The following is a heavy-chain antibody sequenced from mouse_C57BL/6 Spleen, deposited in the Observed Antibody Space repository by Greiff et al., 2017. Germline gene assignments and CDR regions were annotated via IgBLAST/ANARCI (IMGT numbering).Heavy chain of an antibody. Sequence: VQLQQPGAELVRPGSSVKLSCKASGYTFTSYWMDWVKQRPGQGLEWIGNIYPSDSETHYNQKFKDKATLTVDKSSSTAYMQLSSLTSEDSAVYCCARSGLGLYAMDYWGQGTSVTVSS. CDR1: GYTFTSYW. CDR2: IYPSDSET. D-gene: IGHD3-3*01. J-gene: IGHJ4*01. V-gene: IGHV1-61*01. CDR3: ARSGLGLYAMDY.